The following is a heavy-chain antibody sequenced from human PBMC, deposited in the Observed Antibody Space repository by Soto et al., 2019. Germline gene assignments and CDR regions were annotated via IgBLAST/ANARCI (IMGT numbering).Heavy chain of an antibody. Sequence: SETLSLTCTVSGGSISSYYWSWIRQPPGKGLEWIGYIFYSGSTNYNPSLKSRVTISVDTSKNQFSLKLSSVTAADTAVYYCARDGSGWSSLDGMDVWGQGTTVTVSS. J-gene: IGHJ6*02. V-gene: IGHV4-59*01. D-gene: IGHD6-19*01. CDR1: GGSISSYY. CDR2: IFYSGST. CDR3: ARDGSGWSSLDGMDV.